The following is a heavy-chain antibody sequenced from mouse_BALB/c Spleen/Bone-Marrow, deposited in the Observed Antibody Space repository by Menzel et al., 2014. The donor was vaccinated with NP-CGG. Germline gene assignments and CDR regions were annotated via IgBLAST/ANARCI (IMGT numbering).Heavy chain of an antibody. D-gene: IGHD1-1*01. V-gene: IGHV1-4*01. CDR1: GYTFTTYT. J-gene: IGHJ4*01. CDR2: INPSTGFT. Sequence: VQLQQSGAELARPGASVKMSCKASGYTFTTYTMHWVQQRPGQGLEWVGYINPSTGFTNYNQTFKDKATLAADKSSSTAYMQLSSLTSEDSAVYYCARGGFLLRSLALDYWGQGTSVTVSS. CDR3: ARGGFLLRSLALDY.